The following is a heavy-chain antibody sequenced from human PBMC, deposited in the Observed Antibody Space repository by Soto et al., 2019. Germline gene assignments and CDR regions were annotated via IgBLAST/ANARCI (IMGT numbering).Heavy chain of an antibody. J-gene: IGHJ3*02. CDR2: ISGSGDST. Sequence: GGSLRLSCAASGFTFSTYAMSWVRQAPGKGLEWVSAISGSGDSTYSADSVRGRFTISRDNSTNTLYLQMNNLGYEDTAVYYCARPRGYGVFDAYDIWGQGTMVTVSS. D-gene: IGHD4-17*01. CDR1: GFTFSTYA. CDR3: ARPRGYGVFDAYDI. V-gene: IGHV3-23*01.